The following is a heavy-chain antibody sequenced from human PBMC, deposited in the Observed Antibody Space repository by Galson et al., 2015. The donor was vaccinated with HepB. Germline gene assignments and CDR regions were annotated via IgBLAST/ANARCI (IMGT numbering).Heavy chain of an antibody. CDR2: IRTKPNNYAT. CDR1: GFIFSDYV. V-gene: IGHV3-73*01. J-gene: IGHJ4*02. Sequence: SLRLSCAASGFIFSDYVLHWVRHSSGRGLEWVGRIRTKPNNYATSYGTSMKGRFTISRDDSKDTAYLQINSLKTEDSAVYYCTSGPITYGGVFLDFWGQGTLVTVSS. CDR3: TSGPITYGGVFLDF. D-gene: IGHD3-16*01.